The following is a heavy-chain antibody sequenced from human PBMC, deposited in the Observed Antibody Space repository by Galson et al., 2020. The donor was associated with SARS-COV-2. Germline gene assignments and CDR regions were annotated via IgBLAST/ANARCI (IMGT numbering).Heavy chain of an antibody. Sequence: GGSLRLSCAASGFTFSNAWMSWVRQAPGKGLEWVGRIKSKTDGGTTDFAAPVKGRFTISRDDSKNTLYLQMNSLKTEDSAVYYCTTAYYYGSEVVWGKGTTVTVSS. J-gene: IGHJ6*04. V-gene: IGHV3-15*01. CDR3: TTAYYYGSEVV. D-gene: IGHD3-10*01. CDR1: GFTFSNAW. CDR2: IKSKTDGGTT.